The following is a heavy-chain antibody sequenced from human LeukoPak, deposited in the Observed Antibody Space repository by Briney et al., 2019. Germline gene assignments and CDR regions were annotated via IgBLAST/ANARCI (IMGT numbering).Heavy chain of an antibody. V-gene: IGHV3-74*01. CDR1: GFTFSSYW. CDR3: ARDGSLPDY. Sequence: GGSLRLSCAASGFTFSSYWMHWVRQAPGKGPVWVSRINGDGSGPIYADSVKGRFTISRDNAKSTLYLQMNSLRAEDTAVYYCARDGSLPDYWGQGILVTVSS. CDR2: INGDGSGP. D-gene: IGHD2-15*01. J-gene: IGHJ4*02.